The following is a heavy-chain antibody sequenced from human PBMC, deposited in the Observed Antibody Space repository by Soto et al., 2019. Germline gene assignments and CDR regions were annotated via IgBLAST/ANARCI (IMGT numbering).Heavy chain of an antibody. CDR2: INHSGST. CDR3: ARLTGDRDAFDI. Sequence: SETLSLTCAVYGGSFSGYYWSWIRQPPGKGLEWIGEINHSGSTHYNPSLKSRVTISVDTSKNQFSLKLSSVTAADTAVYSCARLTGDRDAFDIWGQGTMVTVSS. CDR1: GGSFSGYY. D-gene: IGHD7-27*01. J-gene: IGHJ3*02. V-gene: IGHV4-34*01.